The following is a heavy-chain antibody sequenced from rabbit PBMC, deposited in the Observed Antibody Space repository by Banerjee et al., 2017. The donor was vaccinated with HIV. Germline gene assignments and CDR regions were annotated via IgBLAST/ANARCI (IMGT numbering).Heavy chain of an antibody. Sequence: QEQLEESGGGLVQPEGSLTLTCKASGFDLSSNAIYWVRQAPGKGLEWIGCIDAGSSGRTYYASWAKGRFTISKTSSTTVTLQMTSLTAADTATYFCARAAIGGYGYKLWGPGTLVTVS. D-gene: IGHD6-1*01. CDR3: ARAAIGGYGYKL. CDR1: GFDLSSNA. V-gene: IGHV1S45*01. CDR2: IDAGSSGRT. J-gene: IGHJ4*01.